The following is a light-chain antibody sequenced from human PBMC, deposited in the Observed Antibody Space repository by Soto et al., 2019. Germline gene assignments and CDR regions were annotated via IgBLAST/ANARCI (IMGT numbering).Light chain of an antibody. CDR2: DAS. Sequence: EIVLTQSPATLSLSPGVRATLSCRASQSVSSYLAWYQQKPGQAPRLLIYDASNRATGIPARFSGSGSGTDFTLTICSLEPEDFAVYYCQQRSNWPPAFGQGTKLEIK. CDR3: QQRSNWPPA. V-gene: IGKV3-11*01. CDR1: QSVSSY. J-gene: IGKJ2*01.